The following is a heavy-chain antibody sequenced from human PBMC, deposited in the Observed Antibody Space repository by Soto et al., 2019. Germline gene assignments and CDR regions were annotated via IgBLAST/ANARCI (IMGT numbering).Heavy chain of an antibody. CDR2: IYYSGST. Sequence: SATLSLTCTVPGGSISSYYWSWIRRPPGKGLEWIGYIYYSGSTNYNPSLKSRVTISVDASKNQFSLKLSSVTAADTAVYYCARYHDYSNYYFDYWGQGTLVTVSS. CDR1: GGSISSYY. J-gene: IGHJ4*02. D-gene: IGHD4-4*01. V-gene: IGHV4-59*01. CDR3: ARYHDYSNYYFDY.